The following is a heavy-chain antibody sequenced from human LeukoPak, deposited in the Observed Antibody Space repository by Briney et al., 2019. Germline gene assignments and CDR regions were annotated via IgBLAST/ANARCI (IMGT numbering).Heavy chain of an antibody. V-gene: IGHV3-9*01. D-gene: IGHD1-26*01. CDR3: AKDRGDNGLLIYGMDV. J-gene: IGHJ6*02. Sequence: GRSLRLSCAASGFTFDDYAMHWVRQAPGKGLEWVSGISWNSGSIGYADSVKGRFTISRDNAKNSLYLQMNSLRAEDTALCYCAKDRGDNGLLIYGMDVWGQGTTVTVSS. CDR2: ISWNSGSI. CDR1: GFTFDDYA.